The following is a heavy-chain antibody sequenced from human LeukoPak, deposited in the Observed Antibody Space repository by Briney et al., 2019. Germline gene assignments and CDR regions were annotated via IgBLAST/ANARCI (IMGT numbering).Heavy chain of an antibody. CDR1: GFTFSSYA. J-gene: IGHJ6*02. D-gene: IGHD1-26*01. Sequence: GGSLRLSCAASGFTFSSYAMHWVRQAPGKGLEWVAVISYDGSNKYYADSVKGRFTISRDNSKNTLYLQMNSLRAEDTAVYYCASTWDSSYYCGMDVWGQGTTVTVSS. CDR2: ISYDGSNK. CDR3: ASTWDSSYYCGMDV. V-gene: IGHV3-30-3*01.